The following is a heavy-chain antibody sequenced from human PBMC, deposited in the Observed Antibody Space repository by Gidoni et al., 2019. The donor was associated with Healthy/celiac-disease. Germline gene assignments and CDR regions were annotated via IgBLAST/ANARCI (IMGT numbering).Heavy chain of an antibody. V-gene: IGHV4-30-2*01. J-gene: IGHJ6*03. Sequence: QLQLQESGSGLVKPSQTLSLTCAVSGGSISSGGYSWSWIRQPPGKGLEWIGYIYRSGSTYYNPSLKSRVTISVDRSKNQFSLKLSSVTAADTAVYYCARVKGLYCSSTSCYHYYMDVWGKGTTVTVSS. CDR1: GGSISSGGYS. CDR3: ARVKGLYCSSTSCYHYYMDV. D-gene: IGHD2-2*01. CDR2: IYRSGST.